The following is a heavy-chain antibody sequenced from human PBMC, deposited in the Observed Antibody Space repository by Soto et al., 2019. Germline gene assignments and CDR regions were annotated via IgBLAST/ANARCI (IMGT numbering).Heavy chain of an antibody. CDR1: GFTFSSHW. Sequence: EVQLVESGGGLVQPGGSLRLSCAASGFTFSSHWMHWVRQAPEKGLVWVSRIKSDGSITAYADSVKGRFTISRDNAKNTLYLQMNSVRAEDTAVYYCARNGGAAACDSWGQGTLVTVSS. V-gene: IGHV3-74*01. J-gene: IGHJ4*02. D-gene: IGHD6-13*01. CDR2: IKSDGSIT. CDR3: ARNGGAAACDS.